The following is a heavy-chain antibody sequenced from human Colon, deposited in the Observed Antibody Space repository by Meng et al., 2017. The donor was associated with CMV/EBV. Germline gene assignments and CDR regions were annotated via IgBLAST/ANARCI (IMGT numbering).Heavy chain of an antibody. CDR2: VIPVLGTA. CDR3: ARRNCRSQSRFQFSFDY. V-gene: IGHV1-69*05. Sequence: SVKVSCKASGGTFSNYPINWVRQAPGQGLEWMGVVIPVLGTANYAQKFQGRVTITTDDSTNTAFMELNRLTSEDTATYYCARRNCRSQSRFQFSFDYWGQGTLVTVSS. CDR1: GGTFSNYP. J-gene: IGHJ4*02. D-gene: IGHD2-15*01.